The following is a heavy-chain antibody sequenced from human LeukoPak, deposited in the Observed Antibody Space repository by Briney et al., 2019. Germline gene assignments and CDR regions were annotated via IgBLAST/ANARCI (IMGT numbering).Heavy chain of an antibody. CDR2: IYYSGST. V-gene: IGHV4-59*01. D-gene: IGHD5-12*01. J-gene: IGHJ6*02. CDR3: ARTGSGRDYYGMDV. CDR1: GGSISGAY. Sequence: SETLSLSCSVSGGSISGAYWSWIRQAPGKGLEWIGYIYYSGSTDYNPSLESRVTISIDTSKNHFSLNLTAVTAADTAIYYCARTGSGRDYYGMDVWGQGTSVTVSS.